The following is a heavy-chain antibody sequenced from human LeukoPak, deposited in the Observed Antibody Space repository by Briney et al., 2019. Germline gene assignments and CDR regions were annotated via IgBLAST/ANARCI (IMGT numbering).Heavy chain of an antibody. V-gene: IGHV3-53*01. D-gene: IGHD3-10*01. CDR3: ARAHYGSGSYGLDY. Sequence: GGSLRLSCAASGFTFSSYAMHWVCQAPGKGLEWVSVIYSGGSTYYADSVKGRFTISRDNSKNTLYLQMNSLRAEDTAVYYCARAHYGSGSYGLDYWGQGTLVTVSS. CDR2: IYSGGST. CDR1: GFTFSSYA. J-gene: IGHJ4*02.